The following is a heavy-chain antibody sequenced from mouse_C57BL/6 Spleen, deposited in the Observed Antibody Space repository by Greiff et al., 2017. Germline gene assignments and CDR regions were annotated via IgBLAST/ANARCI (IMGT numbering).Heavy chain of an antibody. CDR1: GFTFSDAW. J-gene: IGHJ4*01. D-gene: IGHD1-1*01. Sequence: EVLLVESGGGLVQPGGSMKLSCAASGFTFSDAWMDWVRQSPEKGLEWVAEIRTYANNPATYHAESVKGRFTISRDASKSSVYLQMNSLRAEDTDIYDCTRNYCGSSWSYAMDYWGQGTSVTVSS. CDR2: IRTYANNPAT. CDR3: TRNYCGSSWSYAMDY. V-gene: IGHV6-6*01.